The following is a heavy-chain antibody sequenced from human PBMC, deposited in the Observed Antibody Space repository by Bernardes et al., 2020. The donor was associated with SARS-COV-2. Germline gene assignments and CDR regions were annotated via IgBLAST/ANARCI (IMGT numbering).Heavy chain of an antibody. CDR3: ARARAGYYDILTGYYRVDAFDI. Sequence: ETLSLTCTVSGGSISSYYWSWIRQPPGKGLEWIGYIYYSGSTNYNPSLKSRVTISVDTSKNQFSLKLSSVTAADTAVYYCARARAGYYDILTGYYRVDAFDIWGQGTMVTVSS. CDR1: GGSISSYY. V-gene: IGHV4-59*01. J-gene: IGHJ3*02. D-gene: IGHD3-9*01. CDR2: IYYSGST.